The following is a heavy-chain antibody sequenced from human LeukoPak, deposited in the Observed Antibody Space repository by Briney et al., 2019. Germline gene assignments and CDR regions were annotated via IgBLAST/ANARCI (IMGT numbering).Heavy chain of an antibody. J-gene: IGHJ5*01. Sequence: PGGCLRLSCAASGLTFSDYGIHWVRQAPGKGLEWVAVIWYDGTNKYYGDSVKGRFTISRDNSKNTLYLQMNSLRAEDTAVYYCAKDRGSYSTTADSWGQGTLVTVSS. CDR3: AKDRGSYSTTADS. D-gene: IGHD1-26*01. CDR1: GLTFSDYG. V-gene: IGHV3-33*06. CDR2: IWYDGTNK.